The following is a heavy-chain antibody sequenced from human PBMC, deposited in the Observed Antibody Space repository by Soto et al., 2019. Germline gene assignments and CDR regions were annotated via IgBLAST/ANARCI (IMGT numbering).Heavy chain of an antibody. V-gene: IGHV3-23*01. J-gene: IGHJ4*02. Sequence: EVQLLESGGGLVQPGGSLRLSCAASGFTFSSYAMSWVRQAPGKGLEWVSAISGSGGSTYYADSVKGRFTISRDNSKNPLYLQMNSLRAEDTAVYYCAKDPASLYSSSSVFDYWGQGTLVTVSS. CDR1: GFTFSSYA. CDR3: AKDPASLYSSSSVFDY. CDR2: ISGSGGST. D-gene: IGHD6-6*01.